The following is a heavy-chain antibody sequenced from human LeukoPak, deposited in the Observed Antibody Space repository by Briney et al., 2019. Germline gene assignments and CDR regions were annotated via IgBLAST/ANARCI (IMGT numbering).Heavy chain of an antibody. CDR2: FDPEDGET. CDR1: GYTLTELS. CDR3: ATAPLLYGKVLFDY. V-gene: IGHV1-24*01. J-gene: IGHJ4*02. D-gene: IGHD4-17*01. Sequence: ASVEVSCKVSGYTLTELSMHWVRQAPGKGLEWMGGFDPEDGETIYAQKFQGRVTMTEDTSTDTAYMELSSLRSEDTAVYYCATAPLLYGKVLFDYWGQGTLVTVSS.